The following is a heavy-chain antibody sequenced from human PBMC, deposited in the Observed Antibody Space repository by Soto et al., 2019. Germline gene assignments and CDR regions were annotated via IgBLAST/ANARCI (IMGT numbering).Heavy chain of an antibody. J-gene: IGHJ6*02. V-gene: IGHV1-18*04. CDR3: ARGGIAVARRYYYYGMDV. CDR2: ISAYNGNT. D-gene: IGHD6-19*01. Sequence: ASVKVSGKAAGYTFTSYGISGVRQAPGQGREWMGWISAYNGNTNYAQKLQGRVTMTTDTSTSTAYMELRSLRSDDTAVYYCARGGIAVARRYYYYGMDVWGRGTKVTVSS. CDR1: GYTFTSYG.